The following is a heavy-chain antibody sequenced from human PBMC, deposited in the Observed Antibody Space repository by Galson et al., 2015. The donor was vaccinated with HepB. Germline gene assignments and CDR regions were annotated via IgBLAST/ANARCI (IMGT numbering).Heavy chain of an antibody. V-gene: IGHV3-30*03. D-gene: IGHD2-2*02. CDR3: ASEYCSSTSCYKDAFDI. J-gene: IGHJ3*02. Sequence: SLRLSCAASGFTFSSYGMHWVRQAPGKGLEWVAVISYDGSNKYYADSVKGRFTISRDNSKNTLYLQMNSLRAEDTAVYYCASEYCSSTSCYKDAFDIWGQGTMVTVSS. CDR1: GFTFSSYG. CDR2: ISYDGSNK.